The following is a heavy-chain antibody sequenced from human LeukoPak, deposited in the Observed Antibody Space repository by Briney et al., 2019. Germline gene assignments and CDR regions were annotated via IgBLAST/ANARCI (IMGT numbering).Heavy chain of an antibody. Sequence: GGSLRLSCAASGFTVSSNYMSWVRQAPGKGLEWVSVIYSGGSTYYADSVKGRFTISRDNSKNTLYLQMNSLRAEDTAVYYCARELYSGYDLYYWGQGTLVTVSS. CDR3: ARELYSGYDLYY. V-gene: IGHV3-53*01. D-gene: IGHD5-12*01. CDR1: GFTVSSNY. CDR2: IYSGGST. J-gene: IGHJ4*02.